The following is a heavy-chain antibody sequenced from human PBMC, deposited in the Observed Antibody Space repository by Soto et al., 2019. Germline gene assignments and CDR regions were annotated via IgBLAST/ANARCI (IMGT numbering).Heavy chain of an antibody. V-gene: IGHV3-33*01. D-gene: IGHD2-21*02. CDR1: GFTFSSYG. CDR3: ASRSAGGDYYFDY. J-gene: IGHJ4*02. CDR2: IWYDGSNK. Sequence: GGSLRLSCAASGFTFSSYGMHWVRQAPGKGLEWVAVIWYDGSNKYYADSVKGRFTISRDNSKNTLYLQMNSLRAEDTAVYYCASRSAGGDYYFDYWGQGTLVTVSS.